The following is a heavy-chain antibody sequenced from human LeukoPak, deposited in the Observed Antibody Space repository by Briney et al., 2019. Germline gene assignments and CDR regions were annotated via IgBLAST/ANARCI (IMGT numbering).Heavy chain of an antibody. CDR2: IKHSGST. J-gene: IGHJ4*02. V-gene: IGHV4-34*01. Sequence: GSLRLSCAASGFTFSNFWMSWIRQPPGKGLEWIGEIKHSGSTNYNPSLKSRVTISVDKSKNQFSLKLSSVTAADTAVYYCARRGYKNYFDYWGQGTLVTVSS. CDR1: GFTFSNFW. D-gene: IGHD5-18*01. CDR3: ARRGYKNYFDY.